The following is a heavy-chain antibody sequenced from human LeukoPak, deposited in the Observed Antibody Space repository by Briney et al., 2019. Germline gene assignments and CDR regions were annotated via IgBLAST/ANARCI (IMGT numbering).Heavy chain of an antibody. CDR2: ISCCDGRT. D-gene: IGHD1-14*01. CDR3: AKDMHRKPYFDY. V-gene: IGHV3-23*01. Sequence: GGSLRLSCAAFGFNFSWNDLNWVRQAPGKGLEWVAGISCCDGRTHYGDSVKGRFTISRDNAHNTLYLHMNSLRGEDTAVYFCAKDMHRKPYFDYWGQGTLVTVSS. CDR1: GFNFSWND. J-gene: IGHJ4*02.